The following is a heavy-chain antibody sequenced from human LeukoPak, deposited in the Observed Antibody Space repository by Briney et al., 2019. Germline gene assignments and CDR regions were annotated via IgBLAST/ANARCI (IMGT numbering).Heavy chain of an antibody. V-gene: IGHV3-53*01. CDR2: IYSGGST. CDR1: GFTVSSNY. Sequence: GGSLRLSCAASGFTVSSNYMSWVRQAPGKGLEWVSVIYSGGSTYYADSVKGRFTISRDNSKNTLYLQMNSLRAEDTAVYYCARSFPPQTGYRVLRGRGTLVTVSS. J-gene: IGHJ2*01. D-gene: IGHD5-18*01. CDR3: ARSFPPQTGYRVL.